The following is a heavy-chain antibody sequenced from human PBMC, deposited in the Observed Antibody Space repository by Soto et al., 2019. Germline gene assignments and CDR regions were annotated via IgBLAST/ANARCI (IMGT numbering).Heavy chain of an antibody. J-gene: IGHJ4*02. CDR1: GGSLSSYT. Sequence: GASVKVSCKDSGGSLSSYTISWVRQAPGQGLEWMGRIIPILGIANYAQKFQGRVTITADKSTSTAYMELSSLRSEDTAVYYCARGYYGSGSNFDYWGQGTLVTVSS. CDR3: ARGYYGSGSNFDY. CDR2: IIPILGIA. D-gene: IGHD3-10*01. V-gene: IGHV1-69*02.